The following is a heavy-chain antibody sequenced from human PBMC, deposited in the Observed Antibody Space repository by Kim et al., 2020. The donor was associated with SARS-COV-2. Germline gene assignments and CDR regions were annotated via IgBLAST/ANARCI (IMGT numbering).Heavy chain of an antibody. Sequence: SVKVSCKASGGTFSSYAISWVRQAPGQGLEWMGRIIPILGIANYAQKFQGRVTITADKSTSTAYMELSSLRSEDTAVYYCARVSGIAAADIGNRSWFDPWGQGTLVTVSS. CDR3: ARVSGIAAADIGNRSWFDP. CDR1: GGTFSSYA. J-gene: IGHJ5*02. V-gene: IGHV1-69*04. D-gene: IGHD6-13*01. CDR2: IIPILGIA.